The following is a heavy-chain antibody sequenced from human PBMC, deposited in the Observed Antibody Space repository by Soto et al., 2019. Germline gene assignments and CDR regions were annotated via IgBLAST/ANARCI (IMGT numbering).Heavy chain of an antibody. Sequence: GGSLRLSCVASGFTFSNFGMHWVRQAPGKGLEWVALTSFDGNKNYYADSVKGRFTLSRDNSKNTLYLQMNSLRAEDTAVYYCAKASYYNILTGYSIDYWGQGTLVTVSS. V-gene: IGHV3-30*18. CDR1: GFTFSNFG. CDR3: AKASYYNILTGYSIDY. CDR2: TSFDGNKN. D-gene: IGHD3-9*01. J-gene: IGHJ4*02.